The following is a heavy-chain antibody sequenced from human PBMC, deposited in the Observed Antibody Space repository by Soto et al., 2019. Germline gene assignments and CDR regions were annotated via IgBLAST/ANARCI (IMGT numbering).Heavy chain of an antibody. J-gene: IGHJ4*02. CDR1: GFTCSSS. Sequence: QVQLVEAGGGVVQPGRSLRLSCAASGFTCSSSMPWVRQAPGNGLEWVAIISDDGKKTIYADSVKGRFTISRDNSRDTLSLQMNNLRPDDTAVYYCARGSYNWNDFPFDHWGQGTLVTVSS. V-gene: IGHV3-30*04. CDR2: ISDDGKKT. D-gene: IGHD1-1*01. CDR3: ARGSYNWNDFPFDH.